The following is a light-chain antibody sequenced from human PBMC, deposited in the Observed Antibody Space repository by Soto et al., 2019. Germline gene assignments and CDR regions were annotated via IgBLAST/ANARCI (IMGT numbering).Light chain of an antibody. CDR2: EFT. CDR3: SSYAGSNNLP. J-gene: IGLJ3*02. V-gene: IGLV2-8*01. Sequence: QSALTQPPSASVSPGQSVTISCTGSSSDVGAYTYVSWYQQHPGKAPKLMIYEFTKRPSGVPDRFSGSKSGNTASLTVSGLQAEDEADYYCSSYAGSNNLPFGGGTKLTVL. CDR1: SSDVGAYTY.